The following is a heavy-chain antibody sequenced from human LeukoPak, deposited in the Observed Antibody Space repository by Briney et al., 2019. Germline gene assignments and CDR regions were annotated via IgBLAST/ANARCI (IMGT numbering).Heavy chain of an antibody. Sequence: PSETLSLTXTVSGGSIRSYYWSWIRQPPGKGLEWIGYIYYSGSTNYNPSLKSRVTISVDTSKNQFSLKLSSVTAADTAVYYCARDRGYSYGIDYWGQGTLVTVSS. CDR1: GGSIRSYY. V-gene: IGHV4-59*01. CDR3: ARDRGYSYGIDY. CDR2: IYYSGST. D-gene: IGHD5-18*01. J-gene: IGHJ4*02.